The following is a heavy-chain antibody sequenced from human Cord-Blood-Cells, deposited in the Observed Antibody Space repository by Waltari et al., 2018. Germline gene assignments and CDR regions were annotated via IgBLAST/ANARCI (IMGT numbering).Heavy chain of an antibody. V-gene: IGHV1-69*01. J-gene: IGHJ3*02. CDR3: ARPSQYCSSTSCYAFDI. D-gene: IGHD2-2*01. Sequence: QVQLVQSGAEVKKPGSSVKVSCKASGGHFSSYAISWVRQAPGQGLEWMGGIIPIFGTANYAQKFQGRVTITADESTSTAYMELSSLRSEDTAVYYCARPSQYCSSTSCYAFDIWGQGTMVTVSS. CDR1: GGHFSSYA. CDR2: IIPIFGTA.